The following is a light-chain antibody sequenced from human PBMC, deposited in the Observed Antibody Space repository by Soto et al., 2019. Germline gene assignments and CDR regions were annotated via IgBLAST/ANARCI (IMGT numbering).Light chain of an antibody. CDR3: QQYGGSPIT. CDR1: QSVTTN. V-gene: IGKV3-20*01. CDR2: GAS. Sequence: ENVLTQSPDTLSLSPGERATLSCRASQSVTTNLAWYQHKPGQAPRLLISGASSRASGVPDRFSGSGSETDFTLIISRLQPEDFALYYCQQYGGSPITFGQGTRLEIK. J-gene: IGKJ5*01.